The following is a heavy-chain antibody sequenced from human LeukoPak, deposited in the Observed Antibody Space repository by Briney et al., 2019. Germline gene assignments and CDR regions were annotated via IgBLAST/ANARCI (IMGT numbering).Heavy chain of an antibody. CDR1: GYSISSGYY. CDR3: ARGVGATPGFYYYYYYMDV. D-gene: IGHD1-26*01. CDR2: IYHSGST. Sequence: SETLSLTCIVSGYSISSGYYWGWIRQPPGKGLEWIGSIYHSGSTYYNPSLKSRVTISVDTSKNQFSLKLSSVTAADTAVYYCARGVGATPGFYYYYYYMDVWGKGTTVTVPS. V-gene: IGHV4-38-2*02. J-gene: IGHJ6*03.